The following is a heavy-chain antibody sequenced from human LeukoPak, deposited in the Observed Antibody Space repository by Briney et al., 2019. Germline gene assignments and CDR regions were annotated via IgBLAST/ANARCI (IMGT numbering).Heavy chain of an antibody. D-gene: IGHD4-11*01. Sequence: GPLRLSCAASGFTFSSYEMNWVRQAPGKGLEWVSFITSSGNTMYYADSVKGRFTISRDNAKNSLYLQMNSLRADDTAVYYCARLRSKYWFDPWGQGTLVTVSS. J-gene: IGHJ5*02. V-gene: IGHV3-48*03. CDR1: GFTFSSYE. CDR2: ITSSGNTM. CDR3: ARLRSKYWFDP.